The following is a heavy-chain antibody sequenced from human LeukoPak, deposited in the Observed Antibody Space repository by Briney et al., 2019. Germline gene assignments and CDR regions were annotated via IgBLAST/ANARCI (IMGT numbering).Heavy chain of an antibody. J-gene: IGHJ2*01. CDR3: AKMATGWYFDL. D-gene: IGHD5-24*01. V-gene: IGHV4-61*01. CDR1: GGSVSSGSYY. CDR2: ISGSS. Sequence: PSVTLSLTCTVSGGSVSSGSYYWSWIRQPPGKGLEWIGYISGSSNYNPSLKSRVTIPVDTSKNQFSLKLSSVTAADTAVYYCAKMATGWYFDLWGRGTLVTVSS.